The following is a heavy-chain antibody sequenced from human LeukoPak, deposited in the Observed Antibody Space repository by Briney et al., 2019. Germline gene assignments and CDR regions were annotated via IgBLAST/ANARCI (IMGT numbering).Heavy chain of an antibody. J-gene: IGHJ6*01. D-gene: IGHD2-15*01. CDR1: GFTFSTYA. CDR3: ARGGSHYYYYGMDV. CDR2: TSYNGNNN. V-gene: IGHV3-30*14. Sequence: GGSLRLSCAASGFTFSTYALHWVRQAPGKGLEWVAVTSYNGNNNYYTDSVKGRFTISRDNSKNTLYLQMNSLRAEDTAVYYCARGGSHYYYYGMDVWGPRDHGHRLL.